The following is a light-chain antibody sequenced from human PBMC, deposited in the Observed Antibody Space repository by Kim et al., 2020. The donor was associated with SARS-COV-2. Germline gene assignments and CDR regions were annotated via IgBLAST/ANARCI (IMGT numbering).Light chain of an antibody. CDR3: QQYDNGWT. CDR2: GTS. CDR1: QKIGDN. V-gene: IGKV3-15*01. Sequence: VSPGERATLSCRASQKIGDNLAWYHQKVGQAPRVLIYGTSTRATGVPARFSGTGSETEFSLTISSLQSEDLGVYYCQQYDNGWTFGQGTKVDIK. J-gene: IGKJ1*01.